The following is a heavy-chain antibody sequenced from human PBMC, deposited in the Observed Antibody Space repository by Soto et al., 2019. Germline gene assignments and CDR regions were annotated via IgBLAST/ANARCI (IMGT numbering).Heavy chain of an antibody. CDR2: ISAYNGRT. CDR1: GYTFTTYG. CDR3: ARDAPRGSTGHRWGY. V-gene: IGHV1-18*01. J-gene: IGHJ4*02. Sequence: QVQLVQSGAEVKKPWSSVKVSCSTSGYTFTTYGISWLRQAPGQAPEWMGWISAYNGRTKYAQKLHDRVTVTIDTSTSTAYIELRSLTSDETAVYYCARDAPRGSTGHRWGYCGQGTMVTVSS. D-gene: IGHD3-16*01.